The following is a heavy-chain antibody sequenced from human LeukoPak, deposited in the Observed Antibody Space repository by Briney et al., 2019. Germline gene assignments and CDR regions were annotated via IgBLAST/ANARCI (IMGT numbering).Heavy chain of an antibody. CDR3: TTDSGYYDSSGYHTS. D-gene: IGHD3-22*01. CDR1: GFTFGNYA. J-gene: IGHJ4*02. CDR2: ISTNGVNT. V-gene: IGHV3-23*01. Sequence: PGGSLRLSCQTSGFTFGNYAMSWVRQAQGKELEWISAISTNGVNTYYADSVKGRFTISRDNSRHTLYLQMNSLKTEDTAVYYCTTDSGYYDSSGYHTSWGQGTLVTVSS.